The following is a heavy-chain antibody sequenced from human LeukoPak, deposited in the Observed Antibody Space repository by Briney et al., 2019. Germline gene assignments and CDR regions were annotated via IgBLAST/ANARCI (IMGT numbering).Heavy chain of an antibody. V-gene: IGHV4-59*01. CDR1: GDSISSYY. Sequence: SETLSLTCTVSGDSISSYYWSWIRQPPGKGLESIGYIYNSGSTNYIPSLKSRVTISVDTPKNQFSLKLSSVTAADTAVYYCARAYSSSSWGWFDPWGQGTLVTVSS. J-gene: IGHJ5*02. CDR3: ARAYSSSSWGWFDP. CDR2: IYNSGST. D-gene: IGHD6-6*01.